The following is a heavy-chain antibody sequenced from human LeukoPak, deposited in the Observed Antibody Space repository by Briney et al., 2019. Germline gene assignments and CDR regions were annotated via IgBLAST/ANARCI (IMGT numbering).Heavy chain of an antibody. CDR3: TSISSHFLRPPYFAY. V-gene: IGHV1-18*01. J-gene: IGHJ4*02. D-gene: IGHD2/OR15-2a*01. CDR2: ISAYNGNT. CDR1: GYTFTSYG. Sequence: GASVKVSCKASGYTFTSYGISWVRQAPGQGLEWMGWISAYNGNTNYAQKLQGRVTMTTDTSTSTAYMELRSLRSDDTAVYYCTSISSHFLRPPYFAYWGQGTLVTVSS.